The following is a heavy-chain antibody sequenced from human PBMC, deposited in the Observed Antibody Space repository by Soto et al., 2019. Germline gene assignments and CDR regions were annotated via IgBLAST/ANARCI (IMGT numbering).Heavy chain of an antibody. CDR3: AKDVNYISEA. Sequence: GGSLRLSCAASGFTFSSYGMHWVRQAPGKGLEWVAVISYDGSNKYYADSVKGRFTISRDNSKNTLYLQMNSLRAEDTAVYYCAKDVNYISEAWGQGTLVTVSS. CDR1: GFTFSSYG. CDR2: ISYDGSNK. V-gene: IGHV3-30*18. D-gene: IGHD4-4*01. J-gene: IGHJ5*02.